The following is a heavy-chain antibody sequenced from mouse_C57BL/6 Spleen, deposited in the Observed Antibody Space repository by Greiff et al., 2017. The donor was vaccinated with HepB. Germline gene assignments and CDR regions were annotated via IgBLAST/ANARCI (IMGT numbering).Heavy chain of an antibody. CDR2: INPSNGGT. CDR3: AREDDGYYDAMDY. Sequence: VKLQQPGTELVKPGASVKLSCKASGYTFTNYWMHWVKQRPGQGLEWIGNINPSNGGTNYNEKFKSKATLTVDKSSSTAYMQVSSLTSEDSAVYYCAREDDGYYDAMDYWGQGTSVTVSS. J-gene: IGHJ4*01. CDR1: GYTFTNYW. V-gene: IGHV1-53*01. D-gene: IGHD2-3*01.